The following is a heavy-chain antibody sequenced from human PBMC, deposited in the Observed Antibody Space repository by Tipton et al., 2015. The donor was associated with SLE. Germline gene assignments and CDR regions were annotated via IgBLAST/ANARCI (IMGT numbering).Heavy chain of an antibody. CDR3: AKAGSN. J-gene: IGHJ4*02. CDR1: GFTFRTYA. V-gene: IGHV3-23*01. CDR2: ISAGGGIT. Sequence: SLRLSCAVSGFTFRTYAMSWVRQAPGKGLEWVSAISAGGGITYYADSVKGRFTISRDNSKNTLYLQMNSLRAEDTAVYYCAKAGSNWGQGTLVTVSS.